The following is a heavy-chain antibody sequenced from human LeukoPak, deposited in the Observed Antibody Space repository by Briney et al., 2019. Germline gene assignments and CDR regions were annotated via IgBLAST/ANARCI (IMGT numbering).Heavy chain of an antibody. Sequence: PGRSLRLSCAESGFTFSSYSMQWVRQTPGKGLEWVGIMSNSGENTFYGEAVKGRFTISRDNSQNTLYLQMNSLRPEDTAVYYCAKGGASVTRYVDYWGQGTSVTVSS. D-gene: IGHD4-17*01. CDR2: MSNSGENT. CDR1: GFTFSSYS. CDR3: AKGGASVTRYVDY. J-gene: IGHJ4*02. V-gene: IGHV3-30*18.